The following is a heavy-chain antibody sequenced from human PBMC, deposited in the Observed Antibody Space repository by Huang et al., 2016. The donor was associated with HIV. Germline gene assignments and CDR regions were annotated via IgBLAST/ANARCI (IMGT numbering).Heavy chain of an antibody. Sequence: QVQLVESGGGLVQPGRSLRLSCAASGFTFTNYAIHWVRQAPGKGREWGAFISDEGRNKFYADSVKGRFTISRDNSKSTLYLLMNSLRVDDTALYYCARSAVPGDGDWFDPWGQGTLVTVSS. CDR1: GFTFTNYA. CDR3: ARSAVPGDGDWFDP. V-gene: IGHV3-30*04. CDR2: ISDEGRNK. D-gene: IGHD6-19*01. J-gene: IGHJ5*02.